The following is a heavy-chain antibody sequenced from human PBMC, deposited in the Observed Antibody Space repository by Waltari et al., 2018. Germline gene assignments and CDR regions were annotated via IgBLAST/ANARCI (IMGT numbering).Heavy chain of an antibody. J-gene: IGHJ4*02. V-gene: IGHV4-34*01. CDR3: ARVLGKYSSSWLGY. D-gene: IGHD6-13*01. Sequence: QVQLQQWGAGLLKPSETLSLTCAVYGGSFSGYYWSWIRQPPGKGLEWIGEINHSGSTNYNPSLKSRVTISVDTSKNQFSLKLSSVTAADTAVYYCARVLGKYSSSWLGYWGQGTLVTVSS. CDR1: GGSFSGYY. CDR2: INHSGST.